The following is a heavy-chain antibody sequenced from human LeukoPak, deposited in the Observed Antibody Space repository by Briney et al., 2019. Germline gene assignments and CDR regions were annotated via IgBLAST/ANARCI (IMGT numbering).Heavy chain of an antibody. J-gene: IGHJ4*02. CDR1: GFTFSSYA. CDR3: ARLVVAAFEDY. Sequence: GGSLRLSCAASGFTFSSYAMHCVRQAPGKGLEWVAVISYDGSNKYYADSVKGRFTISRDNSKNTLYLQMNSLRAEDTAVYYCARLVVAAFEDYWGQGTLVTVSS. CDR2: ISYDGSNK. V-gene: IGHV3-30-3*01. D-gene: IGHD2-15*01.